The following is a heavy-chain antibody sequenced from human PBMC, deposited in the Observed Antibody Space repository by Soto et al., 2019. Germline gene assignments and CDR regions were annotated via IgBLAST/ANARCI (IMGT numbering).Heavy chain of an antibody. D-gene: IGHD4-4*01. CDR3: ARSKKGSFRQAFHDVFDI. CDR2: ISAYNGNT. V-gene: IGHV1-18*01. CDR1: GYTFTSYG. J-gene: IGHJ3*02. Sequence: ASVKVSCKASGYTFTSYGISWVRQAPGQGLEWMGWISAYNGNTNYAQKLQGRVTMTTDTSTSTAYMELRSLRSDDTAVYYCARSKKGSFRQAFHDVFDIWGKGTMVTVSS.